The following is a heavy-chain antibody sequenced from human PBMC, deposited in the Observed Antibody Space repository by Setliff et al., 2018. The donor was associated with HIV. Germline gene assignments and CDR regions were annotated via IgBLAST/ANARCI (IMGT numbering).Heavy chain of an antibody. J-gene: IGHJ3*02. Sequence: VKVSCKASGYTFTSYGISWVRQAPGQGLEWMGWISAYNGNTNYAQKLQGRVTMTTDTSTSTAYMELRSLRSDDTAVYYCASWVGYCSGGSCPLEDNAFDIWGQGTMVTVS. CDR3: ASWVGYCSGGSCPLEDNAFDI. V-gene: IGHV1-18*01. CDR2: ISAYNGNT. CDR1: GYTFTSYG. D-gene: IGHD2-15*01.